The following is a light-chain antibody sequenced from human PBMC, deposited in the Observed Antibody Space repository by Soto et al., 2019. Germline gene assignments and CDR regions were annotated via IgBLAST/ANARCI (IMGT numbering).Light chain of an antibody. CDR1: SSDVGAYNY. V-gene: IGLV2-14*01. CDR2: DVS. J-gene: IGLJ1*01. Sequence: QSALTQPASVSGSPGQSITISCTGTSSDVGAYNYVSWYQQHPGKAPKLMIYDVSNRPSGVSNRFSASKSGNTASLTISGLQAEDEADYYCRSYTPSSAYVFGTGTKVTLL. CDR3: RSYTPSSAYV.